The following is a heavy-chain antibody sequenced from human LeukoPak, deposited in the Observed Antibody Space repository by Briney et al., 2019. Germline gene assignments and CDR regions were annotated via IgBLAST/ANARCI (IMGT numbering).Heavy chain of an antibody. Sequence: SVKVSCKASGGTFSSYAISWVRQAPGQGLEWMGRIIPILGIANYAQKFQGRVTITTDESTSTAYMELSSLRSEDTAVYYCANSLAGGAFDIWGQGTMVTVSS. V-gene: IGHV1-69*04. CDR3: ANSLAGGAFDI. D-gene: IGHD6-19*01. J-gene: IGHJ3*02. CDR2: IIPILGIA. CDR1: GGTFSSYA.